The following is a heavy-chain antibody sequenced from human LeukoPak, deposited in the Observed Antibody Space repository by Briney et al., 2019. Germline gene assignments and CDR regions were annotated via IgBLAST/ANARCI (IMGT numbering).Heavy chain of an antibody. CDR2: ILRDGIT. J-gene: IGHJ4*02. Sequence: PGGSLRLSCAASGFTSSSYSMNWVRQAPGKGLEWVSVILRDGITHHADSMKDRFTISRHFSTNTLNLHMTNLRPDDTAVYYCARGLATTGEDYWGQGTLVIVSS. CDR3: ARGLATTGEDY. D-gene: IGHD1-1*01. V-gene: IGHV3-53*04. CDR1: GFTSSSYS.